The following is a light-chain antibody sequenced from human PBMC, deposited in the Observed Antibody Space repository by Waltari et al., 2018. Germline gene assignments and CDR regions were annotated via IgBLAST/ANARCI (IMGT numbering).Light chain of an antibody. J-gene: IGKJ1*01. CDR1: QSISRW. Sequence: DIQMTQSPSTLSASVGDRLTITCRARQSISRWLAWYQQKPGKAPKLLIYKASSLESGVPSRFSGSGSGTEFTLTISSLQPDDFATYYCQQYNSYPTFGQGTKVEIK. V-gene: IGKV1-5*03. CDR2: KAS. CDR3: QQYNSYPT.